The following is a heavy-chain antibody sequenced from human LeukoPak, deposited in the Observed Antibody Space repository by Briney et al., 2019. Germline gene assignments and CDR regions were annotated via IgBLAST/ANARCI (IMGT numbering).Heavy chain of an antibody. J-gene: IGHJ4*02. D-gene: IGHD3-22*01. Sequence: ESGPTLVKPTQTLTLTCTFSGFSLSTSGMCVSWIRQPPGKALEWLARIDWDDDKYYSTSLKTRLTISKDTSKNQVVLTMTNMDPVDTATYYCARVYYYDSSGYYRRYYFDYWGQGTLVTVSS. V-gene: IGHV2-70*11. CDR1: GFSLSTSGMC. CDR2: IDWDDDK. CDR3: ARVYYYDSSGYYRRYYFDY.